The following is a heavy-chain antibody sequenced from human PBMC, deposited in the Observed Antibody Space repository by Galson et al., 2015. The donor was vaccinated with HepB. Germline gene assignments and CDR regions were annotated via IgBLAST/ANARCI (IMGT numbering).Heavy chain of an antibody. V-gene: IGHV3-30*03. CDR2: ISNDGSFD. CDR3: GRSRAGSSWYSVDY. J-gene: IGHJ4*02. Sequence: SLRLSCAASGFTFSGYGMQWVRQAPGKGLEWVAVISNDGSFDYSADSVKGRFTISRDNSKNTLFLLINSLRVEDLALYFCGRSRAGSSWYSVDYWGQGTLVTVSS. D-gene: IGHD6-13*01. CDR1: GFTFSGYG.